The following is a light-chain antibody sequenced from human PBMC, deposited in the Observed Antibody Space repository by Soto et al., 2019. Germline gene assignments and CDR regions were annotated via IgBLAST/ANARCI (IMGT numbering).Light chain of an antibody. Sequence: QSALTQPASVSGSPGQSITISCTGTSSDVGGYNYVSWYQQHPGKAPKLMIYEVSNRPSGVSNRFSGSNSGNTASLTISGLQAEDEADYYCSSYTSSSTPWVFGGGTQLTVL. CDR1: SSDVGGYNY. V-gene: IGLV2-14*01. CDR2: EVS. CDR3: SSYTSSSTPWV. J-gene: IGLJ3*02.